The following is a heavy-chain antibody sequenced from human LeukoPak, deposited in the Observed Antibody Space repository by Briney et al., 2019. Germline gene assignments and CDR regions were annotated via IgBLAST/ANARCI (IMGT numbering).Heavy chain of an antibody. CDR2: ISGRGGST. Sequence: PGGSLRLSCAASGFTFSGYAMTWVHQAPGKGLEWVSAISGRGGSTYYADSVKGRFTISRDNSKNTLYLQMNSLRAEDTAVYYCAKAPPDSYYYYYGMDVWGQGTTVTVSS. CDR3: AKAPPDSYYYYYGMDV. CDR1: GFTFSGYA. J-gene: IGHJ6*02. D-gene: IGHD5-18*01. V-gene: IGHV3-23*01.